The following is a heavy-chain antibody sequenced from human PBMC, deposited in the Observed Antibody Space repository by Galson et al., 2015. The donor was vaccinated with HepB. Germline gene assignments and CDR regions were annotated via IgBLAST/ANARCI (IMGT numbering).Heavy chain of an antibody. CDR3: ARADQGYYDSSGYY. Sequence: SVKVSCKASGYTFTSYTLHWVRQAPGQRLEWMGWINAGNGNTKYSQKFQGRVTITRDTSASTAYMELSSLRSEDTAVYYCARADQGYYDSSGYYWGQGTLVTVSS. J-gene: IGHJ4*02. CDR2: INAGNGNT. V-gene: IGHV1-3*01. D-gene: IGHD3-22*01. CDR1: GYTFTSYT.